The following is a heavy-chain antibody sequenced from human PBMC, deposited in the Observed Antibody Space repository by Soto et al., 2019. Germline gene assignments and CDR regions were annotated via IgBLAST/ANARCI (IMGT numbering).Heavy chain of an antibody. V-gene: IGHV3-23*01. Sequence: GGSLRLSCAASGFTFSSYAMSWVRQAPGKGLEWVSAISGSGGSTYYADSVKGRFTISRDNSKNTLYLQMNSLRAEDTAVYYCAKPGYSGYKTRHYYYGMDVWGQGTTVTVSS. CDR1: GFTFSSYA. CDR3: AKPGYSGYKTRHYYYGMDV. J-gene: IGHJ6*02. CDR2: ISGSGGST. D-gene: IGHD5-12*01.